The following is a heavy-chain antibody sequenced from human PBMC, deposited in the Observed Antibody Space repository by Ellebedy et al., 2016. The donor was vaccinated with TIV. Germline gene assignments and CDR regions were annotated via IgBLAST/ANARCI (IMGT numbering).Heavy chain of an antibody. V-gene: IGHV4-39*07. CDR1: GGSLIIANYY. Sequence: SETLSLTXTVSGGSLIIANYYWGWIRQPPGKGLEWIASISYRGTYYSPFFKGRVTISEDTSKSQVSPKWHSVTAADTAVYYCARDGPGVPGSTTDSDAIDIWGQGTRVTVSS. J-gene: IGHJ3*02. CDR2: ISYRGT. D-gene: IGHD1-1*01. CDR3: ARDGPGVPGSTTDSDAIDI.